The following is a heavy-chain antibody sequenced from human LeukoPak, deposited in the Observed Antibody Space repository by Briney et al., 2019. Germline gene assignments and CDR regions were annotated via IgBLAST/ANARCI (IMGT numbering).Heavy chain of an antibody. CDR1: GFTLRSYG. D-gene: IGHD3-10*01. Sequence: PGGSLRLSRAASGFTLRSYGMHWVRRAPGKGLEWGAFVRYDGSNKYYADSVKGRFTTSRDNSKNTLYLQMSSLRAENTAVYYCAKRYYGSGRRSFDYWGQGTLVTVSS. J-gene: IGHJ4*02. V-gene: IGHV3-30*02. CDR3: AKRYYGSGRRSFDY. CDR2: VRYDGSNK.